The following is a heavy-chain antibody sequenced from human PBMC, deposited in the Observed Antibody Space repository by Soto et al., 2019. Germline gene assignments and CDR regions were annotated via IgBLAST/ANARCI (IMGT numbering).Heavy chain of an antibody. CDR3: AKVVITMVRGVISEGNYYYGMDV. D-gene: IGHD3-10*01. V-gene: IGHV3-30*18. CDR1: GFTFSSYG. CDR2: ISYDGSNK. Sequence: GGSLRLSCAASGFTFSSYGMHWVRQAPGKGLEWVAVISYDGSNKYYADSVKGRFTISRDNSKNTLYLQMNSLRAEDTAVYYCAKVVITMVRGVISEGNYYYGMDVWGQGTTVTVSS. J-gene: IGHJ6*02.